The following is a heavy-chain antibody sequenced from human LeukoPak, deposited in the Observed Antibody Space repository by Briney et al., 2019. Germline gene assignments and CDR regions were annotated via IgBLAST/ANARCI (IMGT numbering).Heavy chain of an antibody. CDR3: AKVGGRDYYDFWSGYHGLYYYYYGMDV. J-gene: IGHJ6*02. Sequence: GGSLRLSCAASGFTFSSYAMSWVRQAPGKGLEWASAISGSGGSTYYGDSVKGRFTISRDNSKNTLYLQMNSLRAEDTAVYYCAKVGGRDYYDFWSGYHGLYYYYYGMDVWGQGTTVTVSS. CDR2: ISGSGGST. V-gene: IGHV3-23*01. CDR1: GFTFSSYA. D-gene: IGHD3-3*01.